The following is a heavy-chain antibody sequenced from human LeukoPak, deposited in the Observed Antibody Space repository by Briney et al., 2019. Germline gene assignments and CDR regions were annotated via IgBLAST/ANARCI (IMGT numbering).Heavy chain of an antibody. CDR3: ANGGRSGSNWFDP. Sequence: SETLSLTCAVYGGSFSGYYWSWIRQPPGKGLEWIGEINHSGSTNYNPSLKSRVTISVDTSKNQFSLKLSSVTAADTAVYYCANGGRSGSNWFDPWGQGTLVTVSS. J-gene: IGHJ5*02. CDR2: INHSGST. CDR1: GGSFSGYY. D-gene: IGHD1-26*01. V-gene: IGHV4-34*01.